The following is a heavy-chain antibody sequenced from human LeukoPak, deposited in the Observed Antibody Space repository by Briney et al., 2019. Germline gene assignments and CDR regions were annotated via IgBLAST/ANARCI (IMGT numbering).Heavy chain of an antibody. J-gene: IGHJ4*02. CDR3: ARAGGGLDC. CDR1: AYTFTGYY. Sequence: ASVKVSGKASAYTFTGYYVHWVRQAPGQGLEWMGWINPNNGDTNSAQKFQGRVTMTRDTSINTAYMELTSLTSDDTAVYYCARAGGGLDCWGQGTLVTVSS. V-gene: IGHV1-2*02. D-gene: IGHD3-16*01. CDR2: INPNNGDT.